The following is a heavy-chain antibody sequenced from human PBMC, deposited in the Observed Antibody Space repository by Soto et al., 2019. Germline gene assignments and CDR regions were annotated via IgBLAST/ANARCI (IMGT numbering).Heavy chain of an antibody. CDR3: ARDPAGYYYFDY. J-gene: IGHJ4*02. Sequence: PSETLSLTCTVSNGSVSGYYWSWIRQPVGKGLEWIGRIYTIGSTSYNPSLKSRVSMSVDTSKNQFSLKVKSVTAADTAVYYCARDPAGYYYFDYWGQGALVTVSS. V-gene: IGHV4-4*07. CDR1: NGSVSGYY. D-gene: IGHD2-15*01. CDR2: IYTIGST.